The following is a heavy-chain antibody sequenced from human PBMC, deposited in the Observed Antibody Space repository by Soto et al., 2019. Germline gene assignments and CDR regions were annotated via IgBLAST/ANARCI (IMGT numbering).Heavy chain of an antibody. D-gene: IGHD3-10*01. Sequence: QVQLAESGGGVVQPGRSLRLSCAASGFTISNYIMHWVRQAPGKGLEWVAMILHDGNNKYYADSVKGRFTISRDNSKNTLYLQMNSLRTEDTAMYYCARDDEDGSYCDLGYWGQGTLVTVSS. CDR1: GFTISNYI. J-gene: IGHJ4*02. CDR3: ARDDEDGSYCDLGY. V-gene: IGHV3-30-3*01. CDR2: ILHDGNNK.